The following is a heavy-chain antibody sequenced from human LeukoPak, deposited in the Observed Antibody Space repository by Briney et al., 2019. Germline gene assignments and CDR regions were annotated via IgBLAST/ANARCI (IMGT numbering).Heavy chain of an antibody. CDR3: ARTHSRVLLSDY. D-gene: IGHD6-13*01. J-gene: IGHJ4*02. V-gene: IGHV3-30*02. CDR1: GFTFSSFG. CDR2: IRFDGSNK. Sequence: GGSLRLSCGASGFTFSSFGMHWVRQAPGKGLEWVAFIRFDGSNKYYADSVKGRFTISRDNSKNTLFLQVNSLRAEDTAVYYCARTHSRVLLSDYWGQGTLVTVSS.